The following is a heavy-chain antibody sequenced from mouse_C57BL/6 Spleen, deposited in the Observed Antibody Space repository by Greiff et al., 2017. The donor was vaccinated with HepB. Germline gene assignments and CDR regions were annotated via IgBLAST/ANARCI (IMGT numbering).Heavy chain of an antibody. CDR3: ARRMGAMDY. D-gene: IGHD2-3*01. J-gene: IGHJ4*01. V-gene: IGHV1-82*01. CDR2: IYPGDGDT. CDR1: GYAFSSSW. Sequence: VQLQESGPELVKPGASVKISCKASGYAFSSSWMNWVKQRPGKGLEWIGRIYPGDGDTNYNGKFKGKATLTADKSSSTAYMQLSSLTSEDSAAYFCARRMGAMDYWGQGTSVTVSS.